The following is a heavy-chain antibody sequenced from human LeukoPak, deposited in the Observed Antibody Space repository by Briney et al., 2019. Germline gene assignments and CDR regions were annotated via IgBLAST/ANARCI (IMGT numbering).Heavy chain of an antibody. J-gene: IGHJ6*02. V-gene: IGHV4-59*08. CDR2: IYYSGST. CDR1: GGSISSYY. Sequence: SETLSLTCTVSGGSISSYYWTWIRQPPGKGLEWIGYIYYSGSTNYCPSLKSRLTISVDTSKNQFSLELSSVTAADTAVYYCARQSRGAGNSMYVWGQGTTVTVSS. CDR3: ARQSRGAGNSMYV.